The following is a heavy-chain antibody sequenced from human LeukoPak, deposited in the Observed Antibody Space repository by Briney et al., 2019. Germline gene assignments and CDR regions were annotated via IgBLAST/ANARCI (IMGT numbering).Heavy chain of an antibody. CDR1: GGSFSIYY. Sequence: SETLSLTCGVYGGSFSIYYWRWIRQPPGKGLEWIGEINHSGSTNYNPSLKRRVTISVDTSKNQFSLKLNSVTAADTAVYYCARRPCSFCWFDPWGQGTLVTVSS. V-gene: IGHV4-34*01. J-gene: IGHJ5*02. CDR2: INHSGST. CDR3: ARRPCSFCWFDP. D-gene: IGHD2-15*01.